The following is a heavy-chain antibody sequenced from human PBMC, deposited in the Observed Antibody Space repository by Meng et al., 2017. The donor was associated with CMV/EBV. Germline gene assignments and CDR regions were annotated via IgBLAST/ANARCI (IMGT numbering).Heavy chain of an antibody. Sequence: GGSLRLSCAASGFTFSSYEMNWVRQAPGKGLEWVSYISSSGSTIYYADSVKGRFTISRDNAKNSLYLQMNSLRAEDTAVYYCARDYHDWLPDYYYGMDVWGQGTTVTVSS. J-gene: IGHJ6*02. D-gene: IGHD3-9*01. CDR2: ISSSGSTI. CDR3: ARDYHDWLPDYYYGMDV. V-gene: IGHV3-48*03. CDR1: GFTFSSYE.